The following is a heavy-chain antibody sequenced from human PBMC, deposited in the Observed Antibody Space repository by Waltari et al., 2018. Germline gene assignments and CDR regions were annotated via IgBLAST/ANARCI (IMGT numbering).Heavy chain of an antibody. D-gene: IGHD6-13*01. J-gene: IGHJ4*02. CDR2: IYYSGSP. CDR3: ARHPERGAAAGTFDY. Sequence: RGKGMEWVGGIYYSGSPCSNPSLKSRVTISVDTSKNHFSLKLSSVTAADTAVYYCARHPERGAAAGTFDYWGQGTLVTVSS. V-gene: IGHV4-39*01.